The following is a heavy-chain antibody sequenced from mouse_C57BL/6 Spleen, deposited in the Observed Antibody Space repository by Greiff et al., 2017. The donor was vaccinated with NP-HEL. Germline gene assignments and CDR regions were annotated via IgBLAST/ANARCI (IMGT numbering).Heavy chain of an antibody. J-gene: IGHJ3*01. CDR1: GYTFTDYE. V-gene: IGHV1-15*01. Sequence: VQLQQSGAELVRPGASVTLSCKASGYTFTDYEMHWVKQTPVHGLEWIGAIDPETGGTAYNQKFKGKAILTADKSSSTAYMKLRSLTSADSAVYYCTRSIPNWDGFADWGQGTLVTVSA. D-gene: IGHD4-1*02. CDR3: TRSIPNWDGFAD. CDR2: IDPETGGT.